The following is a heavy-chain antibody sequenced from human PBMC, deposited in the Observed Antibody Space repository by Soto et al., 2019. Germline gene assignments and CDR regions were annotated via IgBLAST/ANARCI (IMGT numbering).Heavy chain of an antibody. V-gene: IGHV3-30*18. J-gene: IGHJ6*02. CDR1: GFTFSSYG. CDR3: AKDLCRSYLDRQCQYYYGMDV. D-gene: IGHD1-26*01. Sequence: QVQLVESGGGVVQPGRSLRLSCAASGFTFSSYGMHWVRQAPGKGLEWVAVISYDGSNKYYADSVKGRFTISRDNSKNXLXLRXNSLRAEDTAVYYCAKDLCRSYLDRQCQYYYGMDVWGQGTTVTVSS. CDR2: ISYDGSNK.